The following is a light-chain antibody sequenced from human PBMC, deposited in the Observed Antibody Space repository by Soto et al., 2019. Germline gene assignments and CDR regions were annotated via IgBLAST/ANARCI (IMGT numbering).Light chain of an antibody. CDR2: GAS. J-gene: IGKJ1*01. CDR1: QSVSSSY. CDR3: QQYGSAPQT. V-gene: IGKV3-20*01. Sequence: EIVLTQSPGNLSLSPRLSATLCXRASQSVSSSYLAWYQQKPGQAPRLLIYGASSRATGIPDRFSGSGSGTDFTLTISRLEPEDFAVFYCQQYGSAPQTFGQGTKVDIK.